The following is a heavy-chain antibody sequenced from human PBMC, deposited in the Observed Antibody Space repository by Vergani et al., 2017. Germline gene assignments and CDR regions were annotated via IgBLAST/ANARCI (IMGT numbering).Heavy chain of an antibody. Sequence: QVQLVESAGGVVQPGGSLRLYCAASGFTFSNFGMYWIRQAPGKELEWLAYIGKDGINTRYRDAVKGRFTVARDNSKDILYLQMDSLRREDTALYSCAKYLRDSTDGLPDSWGPGTLVIVSS. J-gene: IGHJ4*02. CDR1: GFTFSNFG. CDR3: AKYLRDSTDGLPDS. D-gene: IGHD2-21*02. CDR2: IGKDGINT. V-gene: IGHV3-30*02.